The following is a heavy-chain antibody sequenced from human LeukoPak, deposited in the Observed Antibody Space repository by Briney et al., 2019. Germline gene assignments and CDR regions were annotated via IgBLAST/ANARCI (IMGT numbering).Heavy chain of an antibody. CDR1: GGTFSSYA. CDR2: IIPIFGTA. Sequence: SVKVSCKASGGTFSSYAISWVRQAPGQGLEWMGGIIPIFGTANYAQKFQGRVTMTRNTSISTAYMELSSLRSEDTAVYYCARGSSMYAIRSQPDYSVWGQGTLVTV. V-gene: IGHV1-69*05. D-gene: IGHD2-8*01. J-gene: IGHJ4*02. CDR3: ARGSSMYAIRSQPDYSV.